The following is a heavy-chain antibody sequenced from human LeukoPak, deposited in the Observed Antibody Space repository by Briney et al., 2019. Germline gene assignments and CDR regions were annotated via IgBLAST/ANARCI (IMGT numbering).Heavy chain of an antibody. CDR1: GGSISSYY. D-gene: IGHD1-26*01. CDR2: IYYSGST. CDR3: ARIDSGSYVFDY. J-gene: IGHJ4*02. Sequence: SETLSLTCTVSGGSISSYYWSWIRQPPGKGLEWIGYIYYSGSTNYNPSLKSRVTISVDTSKNQFSLKLSSVTAADTAVYYCARIDSGSYVFDYWGQGTLVTVSS. V-gene: IGHV4-59*01.